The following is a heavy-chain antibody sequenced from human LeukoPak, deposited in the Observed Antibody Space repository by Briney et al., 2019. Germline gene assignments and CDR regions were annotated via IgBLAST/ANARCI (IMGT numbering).Heavy chain of an antibody. J-gene: IGHJ4*02. CDR1: GFTFSNYW. D-gene: IGHD5-12*01. V-gene: IGHV3-7*01. CDR2: INQDGSEQ. Sequence: GGSLRLSCAASGFTFSNYWMTWVRQAAGKGLEWVAHINQDGSEQHYMDSGKGRFTISRDNARNSLSLQMNSLRAEDTAVYYCVRDGGVSGYDLLDYWGQGTLVTVSS. CDR3: VRDGGVSGYDLLDY.